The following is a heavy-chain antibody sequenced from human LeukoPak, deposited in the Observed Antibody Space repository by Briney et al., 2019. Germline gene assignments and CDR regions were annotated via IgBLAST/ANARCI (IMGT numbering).Heavy chain of an antibody. Sequence: AGGSLRLSCAASGFTFSSYEMNWVRQAPGKGLVWVSRINSDGSSTYYADSVKGRFTISRDNSKNTLYLQMNSLRAEDTAVYYCAKDQVVVAATLILLPYYFDYWGQGTLVTVSS. J-gene: IGHJ4*02. CDR2: INSDGSST. V-gene: IGHV3-23*01. CDR1: GFTFSSYE. D-gene: IGHD2-15*01. CDR3: AKDQVVVAATLILLPYYFDY.